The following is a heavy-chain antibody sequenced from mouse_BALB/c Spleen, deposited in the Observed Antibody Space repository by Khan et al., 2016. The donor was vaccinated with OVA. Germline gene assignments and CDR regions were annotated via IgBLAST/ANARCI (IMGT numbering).Heavy chain of an antibody. V-gene: IGHV1S81*02. Sequence: QVQLQQSGAELVKPGASVELSCKASGYTFTSYYMYWLKQRPGQGLEWIGEINPINGGTNFNEKFKNKATLTVDKSSSTAYMQLSSLTSEDSAVSYCTRRGTARATLWFAYWGQGTLVTVSA. CDR2: INPINGGT. J-gene: IGHJ3*01. CDR1: GYTFTSYY. CDR3: TRRGTARATLWFAY. D-gene: IGHD3-2*01.